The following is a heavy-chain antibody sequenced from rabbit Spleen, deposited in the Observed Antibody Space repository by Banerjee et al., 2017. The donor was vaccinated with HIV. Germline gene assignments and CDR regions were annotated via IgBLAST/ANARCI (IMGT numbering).Heavy chain of an antibody. D-gene: IGHD4-1*01. CDR1: GFDFSRYG. CDR2: IDPIFGSA. Sequence: QLEESGGGLVQPEGSLTLTCKASGFDFSRYGVSWVRQAPGKGLEWIGDIDPIFGSAVYASWVNGRFTISSHNAQNTLYLQLTSLTAADTATYFCVREVAGRFSLWGQGTLVTVS. J-gene: IGHJ3*01. CDR3: VREVAGRFSL. V-gene: IGHV1S47*01.